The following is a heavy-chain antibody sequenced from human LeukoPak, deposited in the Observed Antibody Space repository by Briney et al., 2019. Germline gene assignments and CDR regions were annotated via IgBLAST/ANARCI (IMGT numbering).Heavy chain of an antibody. CDR3: ARDVSGIAVAGTRFDY. Sequence: SVKVSCKASGYTFTSYYMHWVRPAPGQGLGWMGGIIPIFGTANYAQKFQGRVTITADKSTSTAYMELSSLRSEDTAVYYCARDVSGIAVAGTRFDYWGQGTLVTVSS. J-gene: IGHJ4*02. CDR2: IIPIFGTA. CDR1: GYTFTSYY. D-gene: IGHD6-19*01. V-gene: IGHV1-69*06.